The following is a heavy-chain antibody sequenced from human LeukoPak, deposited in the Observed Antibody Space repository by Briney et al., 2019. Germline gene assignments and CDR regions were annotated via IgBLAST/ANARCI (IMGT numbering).Heavy chain of an antibody. D-gene: IGHD1-26*01. CDR1: GFTFSNYD. V-gene: IGHV3-23*01. Sequence: GGTLRLSCAASGFTFSNYDMSWVRQAPGKGLEWVSGVSGSGGSTYYADSVKGRFTISRDNSKNTLYLQMHSLRVEDTAVYYCARRRDSGSLQHFDYWGQGTLVTVSS. CDR3: ARRRDSGSLQHFDY. CDR2: VSGSGGST. J-gene: IGHJ4*02.